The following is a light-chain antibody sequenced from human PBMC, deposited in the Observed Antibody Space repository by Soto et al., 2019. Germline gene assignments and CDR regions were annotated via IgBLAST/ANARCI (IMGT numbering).Light chain of an antibody. CDR1: QSVSSY. J-gene: IGKJ4*01. V-gene: IGKV3-11*01. CDR3: QQRSNWPLT. Sequence: EILLTQSPATMSLYPGERATLSCRASQSVSSYLAWYQQKPGQAPRLLIYDASNRATGIPARFSGSGSGTDFTLTISSLEPEDFAVYYCQQRSNWPLTFGGGTKVEI. CDR2: DAS.